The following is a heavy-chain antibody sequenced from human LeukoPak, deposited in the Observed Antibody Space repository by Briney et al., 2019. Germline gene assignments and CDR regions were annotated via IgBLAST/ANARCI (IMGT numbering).Heavy chain of an antibody. CDR3: ARRELLSTPDAFDI. CDR1: GGSISSYY. D-gene: IGHD3-10*01. Sequence: SETLSLTCTVSGGSISSYYWSWIRQPPRKGLEWMGYIYYSGSTKYNPSLKSRVTISVDASKTQFSLKLNSVTAADTAVYYCARRELLSTPDAFDIWGQGTMVTASS. J-gene: IGHJ3*02. CDR2: IYYSGST. V-gene: IGHV4-59*01.